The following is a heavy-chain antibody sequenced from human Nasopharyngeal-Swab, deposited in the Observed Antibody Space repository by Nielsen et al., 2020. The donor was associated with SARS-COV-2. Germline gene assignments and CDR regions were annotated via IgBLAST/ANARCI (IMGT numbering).Heavy chain of an antibody. CDR2: ISAYNGNT. D-gene: IGHD6-13*01. J-gene: IGHJ3*02. CDR1: GYTFTSYG. CDR3: ARDRYSSSWTWYRPDAFDI. V-gene: IGHV1-18*04. Sequence: ASVKVSCKASGYTFTSYGISWVRQAPGQGLEWMGWISAYNGNTNYAQKLQGRVTMTTDTSTSTAYMELRGLRSDDTAVYYCARDRYSSSWTWYRPDAFDIWGQGTMVTVSS.